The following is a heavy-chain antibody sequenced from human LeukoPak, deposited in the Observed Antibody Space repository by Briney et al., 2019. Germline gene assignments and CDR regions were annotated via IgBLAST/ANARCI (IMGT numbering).Heavy chain of an antibody. CDR1: GGTFSSYA. J-gene: IGHJ4*02. V-gene: IGHV1-69*13. D-gene: IGHD3-22*01. CDR3: ARVRHDSSGYSVFDY. CDR2: IIPIFGTA. Sequence: SVKVSCKASGGTFSSYAISWVRQAPGQGLEWMGGIIPIFGTANYAQKFQGRVTITADESTSTAYMELSSLRSEDTAVYYRARVRHDSSGYSVFDYWGQGTLVTVSS.